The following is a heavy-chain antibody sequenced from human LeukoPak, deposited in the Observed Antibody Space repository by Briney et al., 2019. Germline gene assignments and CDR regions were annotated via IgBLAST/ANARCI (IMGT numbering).Heavy chain of an antibody. CDR3: ARHGVATWFDP. CDR2: IFYSGGT. CDR1: GGSISSSNYY. D-gene: IGHD2-15*01. V-gene: IGHV4-39*07. J-gene: IGHJ5*02. Sequence: TSETLSLTCTVSGGSISSSNYYWGWIRQPPGKGLEWIGSIFYSGGTYYNPSLKSRVTISVDTSKNQFSLKLSSVTAADTAVYYCARHGVATWFDPWGQGTLVTVSS.